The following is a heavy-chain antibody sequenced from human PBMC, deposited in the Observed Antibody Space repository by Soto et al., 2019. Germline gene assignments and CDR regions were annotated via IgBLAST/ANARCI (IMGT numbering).Heavy chain of an antibody. D-gene: IGHD6-6*01. V-gene: IGHV4-30-2*01. CDR1: GCSISSGGYF. Sequence: PTDTLSLTCAVSGCSISSGGYFWRWLRQPPGKGMEWIGYIYHSGSTYYNPSLKSRVTISVDRSKNQFSLKLSSVTAADTAVYYCARGGSSSFLWVMHYYGMDVWGQRALVSVSS. CDR2: IYHSGST. J-gene: IGHJ6*01. CDR3: ARGGSSSFLWVMHYYGMDV.